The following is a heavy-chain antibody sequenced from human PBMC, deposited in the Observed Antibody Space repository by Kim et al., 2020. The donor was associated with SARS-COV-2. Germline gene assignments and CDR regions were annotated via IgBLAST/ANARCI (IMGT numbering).Heavy chain of an antibody. J-gene: IGHJ4*02. CDR3: ARESGYGSGSYYPDY. D-gene: IGHD3-10*01. V-gene: IGHV3-33*01. Sequence: GGSLRLSCAASGFTFSSYGMHWVRQAPGKGLEWVAVIWYDGSNKYYADSVKGRFTISRDNSKNTLYLQMNSLRAEDTAVYYCARESGYGSGSYYPDYWGQGTLVTVSS. CDR1: GFTFSSYG. CDR2: IWYDGSNK.